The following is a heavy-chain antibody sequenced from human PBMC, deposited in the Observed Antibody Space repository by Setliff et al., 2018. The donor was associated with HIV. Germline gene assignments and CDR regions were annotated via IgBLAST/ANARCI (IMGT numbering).Heavy chain of an antibody. J-gene: IGHJ5*02. CDR1: GYTFTSYG. D-gene: IGHD3-22*01. CDR2: ILPIFNKV. V-gene: IGHV1-69*04. Sequence: SVKVSCKASGYTFTSYGISWVRQAPGQGLEWMGNILPIFNKVNYAQKFRGRVTITADKSTSTAYMELSSLTSDDAAVYFCARDNVDSDSRTYLHHWGQGTLVTVSS. CDR3: ARDNVDSDSRTYLHH.